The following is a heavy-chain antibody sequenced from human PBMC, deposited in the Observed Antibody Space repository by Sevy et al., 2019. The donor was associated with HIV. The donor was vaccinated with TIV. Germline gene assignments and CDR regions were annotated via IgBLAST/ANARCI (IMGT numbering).Heavy chain of an antibody. D-gene: IGHD5-18*01. J-gene: IGHJ4*02. CDR2: ISSSSSYI. CDR1: GFTFSSYS. V-gene: IGHV3-21*01. CDR3: AREGDTGGYFDY. Sequence: GGSLRLSCAASGFTFSSYSMNWVRQAPGKGLEWVSSISSSSSYIYYADSVKGRFTISRDNAKNSLYLQMNSLRAEDTAVYYCAREGDTGGYFDYWDQGTLVTVSS.